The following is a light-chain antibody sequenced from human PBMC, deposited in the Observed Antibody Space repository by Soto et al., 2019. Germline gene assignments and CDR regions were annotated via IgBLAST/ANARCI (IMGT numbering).Light chain of an antibody. J-gene: IGKJ2*01. CDR2: DAS. V-gene: IGKV1-33*01. CDR3: QQYDDLPYT. Sequence: DIQMTQSPSSLSASGGDRVTITCQASHDISNYLSWYQQKPGKAPELLIYDASNLETGFPSRFSGSGSGTDFTLTITSLQPEDIATYYCQQYDDLPYTFGQGTKLEIK. CDR1: HDISNY.